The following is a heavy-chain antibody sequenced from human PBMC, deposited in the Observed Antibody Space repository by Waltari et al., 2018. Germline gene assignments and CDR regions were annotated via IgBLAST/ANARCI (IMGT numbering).Heavy chain of an antibody. Sequence: EVQLLESGGGWVQPGGSLRLSCAASGFPFSSDAMSWVRQAPGKGLEWVSAISGSGGSTYYADSVKGRFTISRDNSKNTLYLQMNSLRAEDTAVYYCAKAVGPLPPPDAFDIWGQVTMVTVSS. V-gene: IGHV3-23*01. CDR3: AKAVGPLPPPDAFDI. CDR2: ISGSGGST. CDR1: GFPFSSDA. D-gene: IGHD1-26*01. J-gene: IGHJ3*02.